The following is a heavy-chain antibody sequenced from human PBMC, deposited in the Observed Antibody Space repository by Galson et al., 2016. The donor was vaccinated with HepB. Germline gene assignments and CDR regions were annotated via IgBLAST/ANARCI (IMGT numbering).Heavy chain of an antibody. CDR2: IYHSGTT. D-gene: IGHD6-13*01. CDR3: ARDYETAAGYYNGVDV. Sequence: SETLSLTCTVSGSSIRTGYYWGWIRQSAGKGLEWIGSIYHSGTTYYKVSFKSRVTISVDTSKNQFSLKLRSVTAADTAVYYCARDYETAAGYYNGVDVWGQGTTVTVSS. CDR1: GSSIRTGYY. J-gene: IGHJ6*02. V-gene: IGHV4-38-2*02.